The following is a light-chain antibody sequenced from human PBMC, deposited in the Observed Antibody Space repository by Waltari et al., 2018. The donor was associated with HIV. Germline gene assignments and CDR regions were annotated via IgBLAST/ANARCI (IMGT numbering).Light chain of an antibody. CDR1: PTDVGAYNR. Sequence: QSALSQPASVSAFPEQSITISCTGTPTDVGAYNRVSWYQQVPNKAPKLIIYDVTQRPSGVSSRFSGSKSGNTASLTISGLQADDEADYYCSSYTRSSTVIFGVGTKVAVL. J-gene: IGLJ2*01. CDR2: DVT. V-gene: IGLV2-14*03. CDR3: SSYTRSSTVI.